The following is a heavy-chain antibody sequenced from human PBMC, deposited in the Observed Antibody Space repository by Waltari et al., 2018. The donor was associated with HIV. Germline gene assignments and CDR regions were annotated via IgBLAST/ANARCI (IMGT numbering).Heavy chain of an antibody. V-gene: IGHV1-3*01. CDR2: INAVNGNT. CDR3: ASDGDSGGPLVYLDY. Sequence: QVQLVQSGAEGKKPGASVTVSCKASEYTFTSYAMHWVRQAPGQRLEWMGWINAVNGNTKYSQKFQGRVTINRDTSASTAYMKLSSLRSEDTVVYYCASDGDSGGPLVYLDYWGQGTLVTVST. CDR1: EYTFTSYA. J-gene: IGHJ4*02. D-gene: IGHD3-22*01.